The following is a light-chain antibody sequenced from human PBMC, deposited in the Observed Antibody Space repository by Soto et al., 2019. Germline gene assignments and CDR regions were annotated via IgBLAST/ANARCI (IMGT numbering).Light chain of an antibody. CDR2: EFT. CDR1: SSDVGAYNY. J-gene: IGLJ1*01. V-gene: IGLV2-14*01. CDR3: SAKRDSSTLFV. Sequence: SALTQPDSVYGSPGQSITISCTGTSSDVGAYNYVSWYQHHPGKVPKLLIYEFTNRPSGVSDRFSGSKSGNTASLTISGLQAEDEADYYCSAKRDSSTLFVFGTGTKVT.